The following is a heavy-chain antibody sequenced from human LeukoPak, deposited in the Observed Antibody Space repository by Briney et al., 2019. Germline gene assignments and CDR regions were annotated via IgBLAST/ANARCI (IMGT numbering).Heavy chain of an antibody. CDR1: GVSISSGSYY. J-gene: IGHJ4*02. Sequence: SQTLSLTCTVSGVSISSGSYYWSWIRQPAGKGLEWIGRIYTSGSTNYNPSLKSRVTISVDTSKNQFSLKLSSVTAADTAVYYCARESPQTGIAAAGTSHFDYWGQGTLVTVSS. CDR2: IYTSGST. D-gene: IGHD6-13*01. CDR3: ARESPQTGIAAAGTSHFDY. V-gene: IGHV4-61*02.